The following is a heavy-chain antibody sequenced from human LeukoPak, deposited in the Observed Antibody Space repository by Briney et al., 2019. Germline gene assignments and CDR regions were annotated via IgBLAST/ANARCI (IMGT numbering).Heavy chain of an antibody. J-gene: IGHJ4*02. V-gene: IGHV4-61*05. D-gene: IGHD5-12*01. CDR2: IYYIGTT. CDR1: GGSISNSSYY. CDR3: ARRRYSGYDSFDY. Sequence: SETLSLTCTVSGGSISNSSYYWGWIRQPPGKGLECIGYIYYIGTTNYNPSLKSRLTISVDTSKNQFSLQLSSVTAADTAVYYCARRRYSGYDSFDYWGQGTLVTVSS.